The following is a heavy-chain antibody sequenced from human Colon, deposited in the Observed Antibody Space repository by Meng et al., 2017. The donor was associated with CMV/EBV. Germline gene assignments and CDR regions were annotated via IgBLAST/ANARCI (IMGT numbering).Heavy chain of an antibody. CDR2: ISASGYYT. CDR3: AKAPTRRYYFDF. D-gene: IGHD5-24*01. J-gene: IGHJ4*02. CDR1: GFIITAYA. Sequence: CAASGFIITAYAVNWVRQAPGKGLDGFSVISASGYYTFYAESVKGRFTIGRDISKNTVYLQTNSLRAEDTAVYFCAKAPTRRYYFDFWGQGSLVTVSS. V-gene: IGHV3-23*01.